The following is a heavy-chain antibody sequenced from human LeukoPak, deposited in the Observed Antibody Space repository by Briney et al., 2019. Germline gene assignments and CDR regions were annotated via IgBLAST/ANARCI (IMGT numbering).Heavy chain of an antibody. J-gene: IGHJ4*02. Sequence: PSQTLSLTCTVSSDSISSGDYYWSWIRQPAGKGLEFIGYINKKCGTFYNPPLKSRVSISIDTSKNQFSLKLTSVTAADTAVYFCAREHKSYGDYPYYFDSWGQGTLVTVSS. CDR2: INKKCGT. V-gene: IGHV4-30-4*01. CDR1: SDSISSGDYY. CDR3: AREHKSYGDYPYYFDS. D-gene: IGHD4-17*01.